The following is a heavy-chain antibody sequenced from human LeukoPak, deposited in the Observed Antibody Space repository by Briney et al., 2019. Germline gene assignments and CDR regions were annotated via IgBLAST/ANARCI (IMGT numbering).Heavy chain of an antibody. CDR3: AKDRELLKHGDAFDI. V-gene: IGHV3-23*01. CDR1: GFTFSSYG. J-gene: IGHJ3*02. Sequence: GGSLRLSCAASGFTFSSYGTSWVRQAPGKGLEWVSSISGSGGSTKYADSVKGRFTISRDNSKNTLYLQMNSLRAEDTAVYYYAKDRELLKHGDAFDIWGQGTMVTVSS. CDR2: ISGSGGST. D-gene: IGHD1-26*01.